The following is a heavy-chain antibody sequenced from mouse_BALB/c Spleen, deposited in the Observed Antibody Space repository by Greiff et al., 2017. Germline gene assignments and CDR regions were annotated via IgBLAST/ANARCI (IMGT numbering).Heavy chain of an antibody. J-gene: IGHJ2*01. CDR2: IYPGNSDT. D-gene: IGHD2-1*01. CDR3: ARGYGNYYFDY. CDR1: GYTFTSYC. Sequence: VQLKQSGTVLARPGASVKMSCKASGYTFTSYCMHWVNQMPGQGLEWIGAIYPGNSDTSYTQKFKGKAKLTAVTSTSTAYMELSSLTTEESAVYYCARGYGNYYFDYWGQGTTLTVSS. V-gene: IGHV1-5*01.